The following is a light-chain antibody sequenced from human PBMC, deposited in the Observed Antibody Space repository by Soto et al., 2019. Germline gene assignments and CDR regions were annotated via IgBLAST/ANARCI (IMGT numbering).Light chain of an antibody. CDR3: CSYAGYYTLV. V-gene: IGLV2-11*01. CDR2: AVS. J-gene: IGLJ2*01. Sequence: QSALTQPRSVSGSPGQSVTISCTGTSSDVGGYNYVSWCQQHPGKAPKLIIYAVSGRPSGVPDRFSGSKSGNTASLTISGLQADDEADYYCCSYAGYYTLVFGGGTKLTVL. CDR1: SSDVGGYNY.